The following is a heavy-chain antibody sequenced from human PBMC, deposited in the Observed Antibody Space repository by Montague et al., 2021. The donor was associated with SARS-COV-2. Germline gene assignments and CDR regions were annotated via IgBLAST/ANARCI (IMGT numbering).Heavy chain of an antibody. D-gene: IGHD6-19*01. Sequence: SETLSLTCTVSGGSISSYYWSWIRQPPGKGLEWIGYIYYSGSTNYNPSLKSRVTISVDTSKNQFSLQLTSVTAADTAVYYCAGDRSRSGWDYYYDNWGQGTLVTVSS. J-gene: IGHJ4*02. CDR3: AGDRSRSGWDYYYDN. V-gene: IGHV4-59*01. CDR2: IYYSGST. CDR1: GGSISSYY.